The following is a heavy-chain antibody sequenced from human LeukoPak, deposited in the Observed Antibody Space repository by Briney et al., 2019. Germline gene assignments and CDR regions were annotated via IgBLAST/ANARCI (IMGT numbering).Heavy chain of an antibody. Sequence: SETLSLTCTVSGGSISTYYWSWIRQPPGKGLEWIGYIYYSGSTNYNPSLKRRVTISVDTSKNQFSLKLSSVTAADTAVYYCAREICSSTSCAGNWFDPWGQGTLVTVSS. J-gene: IGHJ5*02. CDR1: GGSISTYY. CDR2: IYYSGST. V-gene: IGHV4-59*01. D-gene: IGHD2-2*01. CDR3: AREICSSTSCAGNWFDP.